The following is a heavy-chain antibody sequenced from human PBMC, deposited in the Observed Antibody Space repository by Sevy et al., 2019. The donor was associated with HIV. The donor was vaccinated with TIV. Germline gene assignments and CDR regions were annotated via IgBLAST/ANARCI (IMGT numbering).Heavy chain of an antibody. D-gene: IGHD3-3*01. Sequence: SETLSLTCTVSGGSLNTYGWSWIRQPPGKGLEWIGYAYYNGGTNYNPSLKSRLTILVGTSERQFSLQLSSVTPADTAVYYCGRDNWRSIDYWGQGVLVTVSS. V-gene: IGHV4-59*01. CDR2: AYYNGGT. CDR3: GRDNWRSIDY. J-gene: IGHJ4*02. CDR1: GGSLNTYG.